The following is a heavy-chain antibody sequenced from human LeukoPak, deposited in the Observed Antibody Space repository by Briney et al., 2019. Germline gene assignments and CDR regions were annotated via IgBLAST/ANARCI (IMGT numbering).Heavy chain of an antibody. CDR3: SRDGGHYSSSHHCFES. Sequence: GGSLKLSCEASGIPFGEYGVRLVGQDPGKRPELDSGIISNGRSTQYADSVKGRFNISRDNAKNSLYLPMNRLRGHDNPLYFRSRDGGHYSSSHHCFESSGQGNLVSVSS. D-gene: IGHD6-13*01. V-gene: IGHV3-20*04. CDR2: IISNGRST. J-gene: IGHJ4*02. CDR1: GIPFGEYG.